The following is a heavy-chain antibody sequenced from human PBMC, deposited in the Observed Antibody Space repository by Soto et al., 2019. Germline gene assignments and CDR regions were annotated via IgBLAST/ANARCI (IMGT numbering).Heavy chain of an antibody. CDR1: GFTFSSYS. V-gene: IGHV3-48*01. D-gene: IGHD4-17*01. J-gene: IGHJ2*01. CDR3: RGDYGELPKPRAAENWYFDL. Sequence: GGSLRLSCAASGFTFSSYSMNWVRQAPGKGLEWVSYISSSSSTIYYADSVKGRFTISRDNAKNSLYLQMNSLRAEDTAVYYCRGDYGELPKPRAAENWYFDLWGRGTLVTVSS. CDR2: ISSSSSTI.